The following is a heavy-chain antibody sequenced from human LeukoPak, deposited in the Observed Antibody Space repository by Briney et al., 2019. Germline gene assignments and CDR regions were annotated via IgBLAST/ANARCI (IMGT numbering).Heavy chain of an antibody. D-gene: IGHD3-22*01. CDR1: GYSIISYW. Sequence: GESLQIFCKGSGYSIISYWNIWVRQMPGKGLEWMGRIDPSDSYTNYSPSFQGHVTISTDKSISTAYLQWSSLKASDTGMYYCATGTRSYYDSSGFKYYPMGVWGQGTTVTVSS. V-gene: IGHV5-10-1*01. J-gene: IGHJ6*02. CDR3: ATGTRSYYDSSGFKYYPMGV. CDR2: IDPSDSYT.